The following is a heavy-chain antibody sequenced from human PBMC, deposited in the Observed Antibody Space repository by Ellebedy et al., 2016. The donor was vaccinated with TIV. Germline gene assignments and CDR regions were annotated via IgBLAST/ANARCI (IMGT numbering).Heavy chain of an antibody. CDR1: GFTFSSYG. D-gene: IGHD4-17*01. Sequence: PGGSLRLSCAASGFTFSSYGMHWVRQAPGKGLEWVAVIWYDGSNKYHADSVKGRFMISRDNSKNTLYLQMNSLRAEDTAVYYCASPYGDYVGDNWFDPWGQGTLVTVSS. CDR3: ASPYGDYVGDNWFDP. CDR2: IWYDGSNK. J-gene: IGHJ5*02. V-gene: IGHV3-33*08.